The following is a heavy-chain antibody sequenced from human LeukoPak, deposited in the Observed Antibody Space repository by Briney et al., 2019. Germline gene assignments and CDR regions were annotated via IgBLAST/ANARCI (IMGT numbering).Heavy chain of an antibody. J-gene: IGHJ4*02. Sequence: SGTLSLTCAVSGGSILSTNWGSWVRQPPGRGLEWIGEVHLSGASNYNPSLKSRVNMSIDKSRNQLSLELTSVTAADTAIYYCARESGAFSPFGFWGQGTLVTVSS. CDR2: VHLSGAS. D-gene: IGHD1-26*01. CDR1: GGSILSTNW. CDR3: ARESGAFSPFGF. V-gene: IGHV4-4*02.